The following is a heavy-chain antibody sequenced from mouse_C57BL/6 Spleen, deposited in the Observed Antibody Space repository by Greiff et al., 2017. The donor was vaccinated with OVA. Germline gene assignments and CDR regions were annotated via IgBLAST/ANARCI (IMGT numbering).Heavy chain of an antibody. CDR3: ARNYGYDDYFDY. V-gene: IGHV3-6*01. D-gene: IGHD2-2*01. CDR2: ISYDGSN. J-gene: IGHJ2*01. Sequence: DVQLQESGPGLVKPSQSLSLTCSVTGYSITSGYYWNWIRQFPGNKLEWMGYISYDGSNNYNPSLKNRISITRDTSKNQFFLKLNSVTTEDTATYYCARNYGYDDYFDYWGQGTTLTVSS. CDR1: GYSITSGYY.